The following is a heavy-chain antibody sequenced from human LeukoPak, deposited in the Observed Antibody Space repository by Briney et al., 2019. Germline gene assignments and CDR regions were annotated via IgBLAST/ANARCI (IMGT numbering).Heavy chain of an antibody. V-gene: IGHV3-33*01. D-gene: IGHD1-1*01. CDR2: IWYDGSNK. J-gene: IGHJ6*03. CDR3: ARALRGTVLGYMDV. CDR1: GFTFSSYG. Sequence: GGSLRLSCAASGFTFSSYGMHWVRQAPGKGREWGAVIWYDGSNKYYADSVKGQFTISRDNSKNTLYLQMNSLRAEDTAVYYCARALRGTVLGYMDVWGKGTTVTVSS.